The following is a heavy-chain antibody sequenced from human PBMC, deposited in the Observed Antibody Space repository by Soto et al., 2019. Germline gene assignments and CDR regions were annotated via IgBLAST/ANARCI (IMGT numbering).Heavy chain of an antibody. CDR1: GYTFTSYG. J-gene: IGHJ6*02. Sequence: EASVKVACKASGYTFTSYGISRVRQAPGQGLEWMGWISAYNGNTNYAQKLQGRVTMSTDTSTSTAYMELRSLRSDDTAVYYCARDALYDFLSGYYPRASRYGLDVSGQRTXDTVSS. CDR2: ISAYNGNT. CDR3: ARDALYDFLSGYYPRASRYGLDV. V-gene: IGHV1-18*01. D-gene: IGHD3-3*01.